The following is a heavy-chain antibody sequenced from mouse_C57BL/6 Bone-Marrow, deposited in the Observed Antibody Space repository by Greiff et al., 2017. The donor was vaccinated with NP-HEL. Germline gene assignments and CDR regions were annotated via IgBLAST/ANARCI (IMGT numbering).Heavy chain of an antibody. Sequence: QVQLQQSGTELVKPGASVKLSCKASGYTFTSYWMHWVKQRPGQGLEWIGNINPSNGGTNYNEKFKSKATLTVDKSSSTAYMQLSSLTSEDSAVYYGARRGVFGYGSRGGCAYWGQGTLVTVSA. V-gene: IGHV1-53*01. J-gene: IGHJ3*01. CDR3: ARRGVFGYGSRGGCAY. CDR1: GYTFTSYW. D-gene: IGHD1-1*01. CDR2: INPSNGGT.